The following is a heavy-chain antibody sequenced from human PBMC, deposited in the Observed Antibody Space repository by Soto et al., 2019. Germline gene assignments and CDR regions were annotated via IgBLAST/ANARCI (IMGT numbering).Heavy chain of an antibody. J-gene: IGHJ4*02. CDR2: MNPNSGNT. Sequence: QVQLVQSGAEVKKPGASVKVSCKSSGYTFTSYDINGVLQATGQGLEWMGWMNPNSGNTGYTQKFQGRVTMTRNTSITTAYMELSSLRSAHKAVYYCSRERTVAGKNYWGQGTLVTVST. V-gene: IGHV1-8*01. CDR1: GYTFTSYD. D-gene: IGHD6-19*01. CDR3: SRERTVAGKNY.